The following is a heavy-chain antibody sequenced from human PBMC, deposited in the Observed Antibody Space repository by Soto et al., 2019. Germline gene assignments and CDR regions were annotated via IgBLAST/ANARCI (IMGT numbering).Heavy chain of an antibody. CDR2: IYYSGST. CDR1: GGSISSYY. D-gene: IGHD6-6*01. V-gene: IGHV4-59*01. Sequence: SETLSLTCTVSGGSISSYYWSWIRQPPGKGLEWIGYIYYSGSTNYNPSLKSRVTISVDTSKNQFSLKLSSVTAADTAVYYCARSRRSYYFDYWGQGTLVTVSS. J-gene: IGHJ4*02. CDR3: ARSRRSYYFDY.